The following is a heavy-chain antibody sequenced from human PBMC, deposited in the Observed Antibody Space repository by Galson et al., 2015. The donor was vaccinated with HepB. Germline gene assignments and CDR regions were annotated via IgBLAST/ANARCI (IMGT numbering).Heavy chain of an antibody. D-gene: IGHD3-10*01. CDR3: ARVGSSYTYGSGSYD. CDR2: IVVDSGNT. V-gene: IGHV1-58*01. J-gene: IGHJ4*02. Sequence: SVKVSCKASGFTFSSSTVQWVRQARGQRLEWMGLIVVDSGNTNYAQKFQERVTITRDMSTGTAFMYLSGLRSGDTAVYYCARVGSSYTYGSGSYDWGQGTLVTVSS. CDR1: GFTFSSST.